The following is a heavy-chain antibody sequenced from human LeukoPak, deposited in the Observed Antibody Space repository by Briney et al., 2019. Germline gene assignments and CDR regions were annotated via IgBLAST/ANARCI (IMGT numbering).Heavy chain of an antibody. CDR1: GLSFSSYG. CDR2: IQYDGSNK. V-gene: IGHV3-30*02. Sequence: PGGSLRLSCAASGLSFSSYGMHWVRQAPGKGLEWVAFIQYDGSNKFYADSVKGRFTISRDNSKNTLYLQMNSLRAEDTAVYYCAKDYRNYFDYWGQGTLVTVSS. CDR3: AKDYRNYFDY. J-gene: IGHJ4*02.